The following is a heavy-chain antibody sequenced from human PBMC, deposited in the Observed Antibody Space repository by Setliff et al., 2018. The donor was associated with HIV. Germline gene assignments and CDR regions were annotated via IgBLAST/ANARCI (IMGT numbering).Heavy chain of an antibody. Sequence: ASVKVSCKASGGTFENYAISWVRQAPGQGLEWMGKIIPIFDTTIYAEKFQGRITISADKSTATAYLELNSLRSDDSAIYYCARLIPSAYFGPRQDAFDVWGQGARVTVSS. J-gene: IGHJ3*01. D-gene: IGHD2-21*01. V-gene: IGHV1-69*06. CDR2: IIPIFDTT. CDR1: GGTFENYA. CDR3: ARLIPSAYFGPRQDAFDV.